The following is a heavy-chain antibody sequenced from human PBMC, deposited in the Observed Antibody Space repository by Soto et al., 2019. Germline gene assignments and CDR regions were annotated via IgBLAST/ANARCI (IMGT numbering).Heavy chain of an antibody. CDR3: ARDLGGYDLYGPDT. J-gene: IGHJ5*02. CDR2: INLNSGDT. V-gene: IGHV1-2*02. D-gene: IGHD5-12*01. Sequence: ASVKVSCKASGDTFTDSSMHWVRQAPGQGLEWMGWINLNSGDTFYAQIFQGRVTMTRDTSIVTAYMELSRLESDDTPIYYCARDLGGYDLYGPDTWGQGTLVTVSS. CDR1: GDTFTDSS.